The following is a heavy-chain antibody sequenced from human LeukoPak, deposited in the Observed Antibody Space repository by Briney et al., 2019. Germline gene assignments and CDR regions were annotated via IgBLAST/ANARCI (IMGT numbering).Heavy chain of an antibody. CDR1: GGSISSSSYY. CDR2: IYYSGST. D-gene: IGHD2-15*01. Sequence: PSETLSLTCTVSGGSISSSSYYWGWIRQPPRKGLEWIGSIYYSGSTYYNPSLKSRVTISVDTSKNQFSLKLSSVTAADTAVYYCARHCGGSCYSKWFDPWGQGTLVTVSS. V-gene: IGHV4-39*01. J-gene: IGHJ5*02. CDR3: ARHCGGSCYSKWFDP.